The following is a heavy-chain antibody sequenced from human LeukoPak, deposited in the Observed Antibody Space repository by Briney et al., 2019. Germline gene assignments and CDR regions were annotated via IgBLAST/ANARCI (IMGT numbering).Heavy chain of an antibody. Sequence: GGSLRLSCAASGFPFSSYAMHWVRPAPGKGLEWVAVISYDGSNKYYADSVKGRFTISRDNSKNTLYLQMNSLRAEDTAVYYCARDVGYCSGGSCSAFDYWGQGTLVTVSS. D-gene: IGHD2-15*01. J-gene: IGHJ4*02. CDR1: GFPFSSYA. V-gene: IGHV3-30-3*01. CDR3: ARDVGYCSGGSCSAFDY. CDR2: ISYDGSNK.